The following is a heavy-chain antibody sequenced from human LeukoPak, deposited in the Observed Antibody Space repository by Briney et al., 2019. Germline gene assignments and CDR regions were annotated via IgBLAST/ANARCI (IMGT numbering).Heavy chain of an antibody. V-gene: IGHV3-23*01. D-gene: IGHD6-13*01. CDR1: GFTFSTYA. CDR3: AKTAAGTHSWFDR. Sequence: PGGSLRLSCAASGFTFSTYAMSWVRQAPGKGLEWVSGISGTGGSTYYADSVKGRFTISRDNSKNTLYLQMNSLRAEDTALYYCAKTAAGTHSWFDRWGQGTLVTVSS. CDR2: ISGTGGST. J-gene: IGHJ5*02.